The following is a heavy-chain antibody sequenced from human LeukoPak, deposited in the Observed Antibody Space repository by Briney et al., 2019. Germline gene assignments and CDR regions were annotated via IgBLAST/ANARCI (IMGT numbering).Heavy chain of an antibody. Sequence: ASVTVSCKASGGTFSSYAISWVRQAPGQGLEWMGRIIPILGIANYAQKFQGRVTITADKSTSTAYMELSSLRSEDTAVYYCAREGRELPIDYWGQGTLVTVSS. J-gene: IGHJ4*02. CDR2: IIPILGIA. D-gene: IGHD1-7*01. CDR3: AREGRELPIDY. CDR1: GGTFSSYA. V-gene: IGHV1-69*04.